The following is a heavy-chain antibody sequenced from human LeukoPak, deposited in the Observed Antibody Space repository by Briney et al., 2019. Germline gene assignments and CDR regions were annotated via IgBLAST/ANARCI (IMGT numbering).Heavy chain of an antibody. CDR3: AKDYCGGNSCFVDY. CDR1: GFPFEDSA. CDR2: INWNGGTI. V-gene: IGHV3-9*01. J-gene: IGHJ4*02. D-gene: IGHD2-21*01. Sequence: GGSLRLSCPASGFPFEDSAMTWVRQAPGKGLDWVSFINWNGGTIAYADSVKGRFTISRDNARNSLYLQMNSLRPEDTALYYCAKDYCGGNSCFVDYWGQGTLVTVSS.